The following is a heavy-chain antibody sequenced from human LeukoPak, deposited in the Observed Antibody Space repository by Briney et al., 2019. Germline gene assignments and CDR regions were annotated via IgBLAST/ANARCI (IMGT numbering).Heavy chain of an antibody. CDR1: GYTFTSYG. Sequence: ASVKVSCKASGYTFTSYGISWVRQAPGQGLEWMGWISAYNGNTNYAQKLQGRVTMTTDTSTSTAYMELRSLRSDDTAVYYCARVVGNYVWGSYRPEGCFDSWGQGTLVTVSP. J-gene: IGHJ4*02. V-gene: IGHV1-18*01. CDR2: ISAYNGNT. CDR3: ARVVGNYVWGSYRPEGCFDS. D-gene: IGHD3-16*02.